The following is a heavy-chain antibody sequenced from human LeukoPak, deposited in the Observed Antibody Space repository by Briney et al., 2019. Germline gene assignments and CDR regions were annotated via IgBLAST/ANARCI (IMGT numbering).Heavy chain of an antibody. D-gene: IGHD6-13*01. V-gene: IGHV1-69*13. CDR2: IIPIFGTA. Sequence: GASVKVSCKASGGTFSSYAISWVRQAPGQGLEWMGGIIPIFGTANYAQKFQGRVTITADESTSTAYMELSSLRSEDTAVYYCARSSSSWSDSDYWGQGTLVTVSS. J-gene: IGHJ4*02. CDR3: ARSSSSWSDSDY. CDR1: GGTFSSYA.